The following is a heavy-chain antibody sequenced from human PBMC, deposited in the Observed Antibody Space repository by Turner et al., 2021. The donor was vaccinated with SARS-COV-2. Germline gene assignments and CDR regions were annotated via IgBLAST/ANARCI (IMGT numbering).Heavy chain of an antibody. Sequence: EVQLVESGGGLVQPGRSLRLSCAASGFTFDAYAMQWVRQAPGKGLEWFSYISSSSSTIYYADSVKGLFTISRDNAKNSLYLQMNSLRAEDTAVYYCARGRGARSYYYYGMDVWGQGTTVTVS. J-gene: IGHJ6*02. CDR3: ARGRGARSYYYYGMDV. V-gene: IGHV3-48*01. D-gene: IGHD1-26*01. CDR2: ISSSSSTI. CDR1: GFTFDAYA.